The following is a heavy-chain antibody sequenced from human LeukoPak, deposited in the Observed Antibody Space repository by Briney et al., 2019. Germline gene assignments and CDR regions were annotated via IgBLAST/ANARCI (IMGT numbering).Heavy chain of an antibody. D-gene: IGHD6-13*01. V-gene: IGHV4-59*01. J-gene: IGHJ5*02. CDR2: IYYSGST. CDR1: GGSISSYY. CDR3: ARGAPYSSSWYR. Sequence: SETLSLTCTVSGGSISSYYWSWIRQPPGKGLEWIGYIYYSGSTNYNPSLKSRVTISVDTSRNQFSLKLSSVTAADTAVYYCARGAPYSSSWYRWGQGTLVTVSS.